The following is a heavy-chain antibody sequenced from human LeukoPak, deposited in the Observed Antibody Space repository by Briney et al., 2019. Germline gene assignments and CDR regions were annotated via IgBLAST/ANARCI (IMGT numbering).Heavy chain of an antibody. CDR2: ISGSGDST. CDR3: AKIIVVLPSTISNPYYFDY. CDR1: GFTFSSYA. D-gene: IGHD2-2*02. J-gene: IGHJ4*02. V-gene: IGHV3-23*01. Sequence: GGSLRLSCAASGFTFSSYAMTWVRQAPGKGLEWVSGISGSGDSTYYADSVKGRFTTSRDNSKNTLYLQMSSLRAEDTAVYYCAKIIVVLPSTISNPYYFDYWGQGTLVTVSS.